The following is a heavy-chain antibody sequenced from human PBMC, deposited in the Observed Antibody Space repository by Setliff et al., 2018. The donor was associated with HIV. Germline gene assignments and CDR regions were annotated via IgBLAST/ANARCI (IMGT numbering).Heavy chain of an antibody. D-gene: IGHD2-15*01. CDR2: INPKSGAT. CDR1: GYRFTDFY. Sequence: ASVKVSCKTFGYRFTDFYVNWVRQAPGQGLEWMGWINPKSGATKNAQKFQGRLTMTRDTSITTVYMELSRLRSDDTAVYYCATDGSVVVVAGSGFDPWGQGTLVTVSS. CDR3: ATDGSVVVVAGSGFDP. J-gene: IGHJ5*02. V-gene: IGHV1-2*02.